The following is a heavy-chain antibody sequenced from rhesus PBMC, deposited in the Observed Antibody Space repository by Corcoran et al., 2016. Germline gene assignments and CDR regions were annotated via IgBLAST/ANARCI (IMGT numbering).Heavy chain of an antibody. CDR3: ARDLSGYYYSGSLYFDY. J-gene: IGHJ4*01. CDR2: IYGNSATT. Sequence: QVQLQESGPGLVKPSETLSLTCAVSGGSISDYYYWNWIRQPPGKGLEWIGNIYGNSATTYYTPSLKSRVTISKDTSKNQFFLKLSSVTAADTAVYYCARDLSGYYYSGSLYFDYWGQGVLVTVSS. V-gene: IGHV4S9*01. CDR1: GGSISDYYY. D-gene: IGHD3-16*01.